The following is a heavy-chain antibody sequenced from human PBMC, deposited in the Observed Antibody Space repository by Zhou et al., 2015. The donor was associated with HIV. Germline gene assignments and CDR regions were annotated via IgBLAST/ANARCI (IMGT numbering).Heavy chain of an antibody. CDR2: IIPILGIA. J-gene: IGHJ6*02. CDR3: ASGCSSTSCYPGRYYYYGMDV. V-gene: IGHV1-69*02. D-gene: IGHD2-2*01. CDR1: GGTFSSYT. Sequence: QVQLVQSGAEVKKPGSSVKVSCKASGGTFSSYTISWVRQAPGQGLEWMGRIIPILGIANYAQKFQGRVTITADKSTSTAYMELSSLRSEDTAVYYCASGCSSTSCYPGRYYYYGMDVWGQGTTVTVSS.